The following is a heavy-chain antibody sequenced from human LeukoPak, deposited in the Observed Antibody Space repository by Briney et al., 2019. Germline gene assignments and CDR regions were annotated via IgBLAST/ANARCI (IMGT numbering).Heavy chain of an antibody. Sequence: GGSLRLSCAASGFSFNNCAMTWVRQAPGKGLEWVSTIVGDGSKTYYADSVKGRFTISSDNSRTLLFLHMNNLRAEDTAVYYCAKQPYNFYYLDVWGEGTTVTVSS. D-gene: IGHD2-21*01. CDR1: GFSFNNCA. J-gene: IGHJ6*03. CDR3: AKQPYNFYYLDV. CDR2: IVGDGSKT. V-gene: IGHV3-23*01.